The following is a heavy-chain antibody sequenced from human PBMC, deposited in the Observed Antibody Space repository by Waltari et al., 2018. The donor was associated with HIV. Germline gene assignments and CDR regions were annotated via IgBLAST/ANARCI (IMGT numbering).Heavy chain of an antibody. D-gene: IGHD2-8*01. CDR2: INPNSGDT. V-gene: IGHV1-2*06. CDR3: ATIPTNPNPDY. Sequence: QVQLVQPGAALNKPGASVKVPCLASGYTFTDSSLPCLRQAPGQGLECMGRINPNSGDTSYAQKFQGRVTMTRDTSISTAYMDLSRLRSDDTAVYYWATIPTNPNPDYWGQGTLVTVSS. J-gene: IGHJ4*02. CDR1: GYTFTDSS.